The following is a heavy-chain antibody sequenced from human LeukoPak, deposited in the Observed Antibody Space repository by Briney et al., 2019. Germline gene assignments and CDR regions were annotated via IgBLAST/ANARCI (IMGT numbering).Heavy chain of an antibody. Sequence: ASVKVSCKASGYTFTGYYMHRVRQAPGQGLGWMGWINPNSGGTNYAQKFQGRVTMTRDTSISTAYMELSRLKSDDTAVYYCARDTKQLVSLSFDPWGQGTLVTVSS. CDR1: GYTFTGYY. J-gene: IGHJ5*02. CDR2: INPNSGGT. D-gene: IGHD6-6*01. CDR3: ARDTKQLVSLSFDP. V-gene: IGHV1-2*02.